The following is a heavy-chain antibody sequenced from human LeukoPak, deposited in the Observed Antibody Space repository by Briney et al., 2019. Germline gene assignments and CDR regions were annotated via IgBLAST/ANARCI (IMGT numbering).Heavy chain of an antibody. CDR2: INHSGSA. D-gene: IGHD5-12*01. CDR1: GGSFSGYY. Sequence: SETLSLTCAVYGGSFSGYYWSWIRQPPGKGLEWIGEINHSGSAHYNPSLKSRVTISVDTSKNQFSLKLSSVTAADTAVYYCARGEWLRSWFGYWGQGTLVTVSS. V-gene: IGHV4-34*01. J-gene: IGHJ4*02. CDR3: ARGEWLRSWFGY.